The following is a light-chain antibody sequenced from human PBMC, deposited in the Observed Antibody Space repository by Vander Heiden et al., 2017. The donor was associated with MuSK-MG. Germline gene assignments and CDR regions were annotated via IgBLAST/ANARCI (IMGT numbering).Light chain of an antibody. CDR3: QQCNNWPPIT. Sequence: EIVMTQSPDTLSVSPGERATLSCRASQSVSSNLAWYQQKPGQAPRLLIYGASTRATGIPGRFSGSGSGTEFTLTISSLQSEDFAVYYCQQCNNWPPITFGQGTRLEIK. CDR2: GAS. J-gene: IGKJ5*01. CDR1: QSVSSN. V-gene: IGKV3-15*01.